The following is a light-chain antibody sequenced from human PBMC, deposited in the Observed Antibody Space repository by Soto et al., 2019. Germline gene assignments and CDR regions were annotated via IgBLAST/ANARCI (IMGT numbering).Light chain of an antibody. CDR1: QSVSSSY. Sequence: EIVLTQSPGTLSLSPGERATLSCRASQSVSSSYFAWYQQKPGQAPRLLIYGASSRATGIPDRFSGSGSGTDFPLTISRLEPEDFAVYYFQQYGSSPRTFGQGTKVEIK. J-gene: IGKJ1*01. CDR3: QQYGSSPRT. CDR2: GAS. V-gene: IGKV3-20*01.